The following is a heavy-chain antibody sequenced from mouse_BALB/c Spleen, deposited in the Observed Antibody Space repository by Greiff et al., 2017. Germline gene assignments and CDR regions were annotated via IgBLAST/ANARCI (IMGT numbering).Heavy chain of an antibody. CDR3: AREKLLDY. V-gene: IGHV1-63*02. CDR2: IYPGGGYT. J-gene: IGHJ2*01. CDR1: GYTFTNYW. Sequence: VQLHQSGAELVRPGTSVKMSCKAAGYTFTNYWIGWVKQRPGHGLAWIGDIYPGGGYTNYNEKFKGKATLTADTSSSTAYMQLSSLTSEDSAIYYCAREKLLDYWGQGTTLTVSS.